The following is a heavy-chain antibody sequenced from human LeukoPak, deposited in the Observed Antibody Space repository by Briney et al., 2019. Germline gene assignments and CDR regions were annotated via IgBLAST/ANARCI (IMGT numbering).Heavy chain of an antibody. J-gene: IGHJ6*04. CDR3: AELGITMIGGV. V-gene: IGHV3-48*03. CDR1: GFTFSSYE. Sequence: PGGSLRLSCAASGFTFSSYEMNWVRQAPGKGLEWVSYISSSGSTIYYADSVKGRFTISRDNAKNSMYLQMNSLRAEDTAVYYCAELGITMIGGVWGKGTTVTISS. D-gene: IGHD3-10*02. CDR2: ISSSGSTI.